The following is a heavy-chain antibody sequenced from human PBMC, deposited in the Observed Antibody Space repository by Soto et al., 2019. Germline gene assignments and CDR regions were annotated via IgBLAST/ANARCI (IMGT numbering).Heavy chain of an antibody. CDR1: GYTFTSYG. Sequence: QVPLVQSGAEVKKPGASVKVSCKASGYTFTSYGISWVRQAPGQGLEWMGWISAYNGNTNYAQKLQGRVTMTTDTSTSTAYMELRSLRSDDTAVYYCARLAAAPNTDYYYYGMDVWGQGTTVTVSS. J-gene: IGHJ6*02. D-gene: IGHD6-13*01. CDR3: ARLAAAPNTDYYYYGMDV. V-gene: IGHV1-18*01. CDR2: ISAYNGNT.